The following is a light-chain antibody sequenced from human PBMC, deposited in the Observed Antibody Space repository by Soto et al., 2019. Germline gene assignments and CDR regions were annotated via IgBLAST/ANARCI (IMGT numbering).Light chain of an antibody. Sequence: EIVMTQSPATLSVSPGERATLSCRASQSVSNSLAWHQQKPGQGPRLLIYGASTRATGIPARFSGSGSGTDFTLTISSLQSEDFAVYYCQQDSKWPWTFGQGTKVEI. J-gene: IGKJ1*01. CDR1: QSVSNS. CDR3: QQDSKWPWT. CDR2: GAS. V-gene: IGKV3-15*01.